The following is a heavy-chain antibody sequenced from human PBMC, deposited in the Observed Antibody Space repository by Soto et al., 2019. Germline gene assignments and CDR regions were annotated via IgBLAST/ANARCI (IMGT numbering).Heavy chain of an antibody. CDR3: AHRPRGYSYHFDY. Sequence: QITLKESGPTLVKPTQTLTLTCTFSGFSLNTRGVGVAWIRQPPGKALEWLALLYWDDDEGYSPSLRSRLTITKHTSKNHVVLTMTNMYPVDTATYYCAHRPRGYSYHFDYWGQGTLVTVSS. V-gene: IGHV2-5*02. CDR2: LYWDDDE. CDR1: GFSLNTRGVG. D-gene: IGHD5-18*01. J-gene: IGHJ4*02.